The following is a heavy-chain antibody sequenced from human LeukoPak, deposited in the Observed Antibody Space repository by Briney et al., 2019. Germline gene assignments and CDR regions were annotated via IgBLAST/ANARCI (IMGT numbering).Heavy chain of an antibody. J-gene: IGHJ3*02. CDR1: GGSISSGGYS. D-gene: IGHD2-15*01. CDR3: ARAFRRYCSGGSCLPRGAFDI. V-gene: IGHV4-34*01. CDR2: INHSGST. Sequence: SETLSLTCAVFGGSISSGGYSWSWIRQPPGKGLEWIGEINHSGSTNYNPSLKSRVTISVDTSKNQFSLKLSSVTAADTAVYYCARAFRRYCSGGSCLPRGAFDIWGQGTMVTVSS.